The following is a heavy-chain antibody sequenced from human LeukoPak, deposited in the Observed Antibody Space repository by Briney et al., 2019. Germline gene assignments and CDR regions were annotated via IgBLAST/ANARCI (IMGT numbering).Heavy chain of an antibody. CDR2: INPNSGGT. CDR1: GYTFTSYY. D-gene: IGHD2-15*01. CDR3: ARVAFYCSGGSCYFDY. V-gene: IGHV1-2*02. Sequence: ASVKVSCKASGYTFTSYYMHWVRQAPGQGLEWMGWINPNSGGTNYAQKFQGRVTMTRDTSISTAYMELSRLRSDDTAVYYCARVAFYCSGGSCYFDYWGQGTLVTVSS. J-gene: IGHJ4*02.